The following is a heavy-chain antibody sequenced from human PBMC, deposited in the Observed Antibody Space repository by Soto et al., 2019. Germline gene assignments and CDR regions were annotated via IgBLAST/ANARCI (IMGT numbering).Heavy chain of an antibody. CDR2: IKEDGSEK. CDR1: GFTFSNYW. J-gene: IGHJ4*02. D-gene: IGHD2-15*01. Sequence: GGSLRRSCAASGFTFSNYWMTWVRQAPGKGLEWVANIKEDGSEKHYVDSVKGRFTISRDNAKNSLYLQMNSLRVEDTAVYFCSRDVVVGAKALNYWGQGALVTVS. V-gene: IGHV3-7*01. CDR3: SRDVVVGAKALNY.